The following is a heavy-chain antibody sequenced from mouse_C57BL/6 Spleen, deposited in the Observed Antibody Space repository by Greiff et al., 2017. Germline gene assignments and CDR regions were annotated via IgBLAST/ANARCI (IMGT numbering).Heavy chain of an antibody. CDR1: GYTFTSYW. CDR2: IDPSDSET. D-gene: IGHD1-1*01. Sequence: QVQLKQPGAELVRPGSSVKLSCKASGYTFTSYWMHWVKQRPIQGLEWIGNIDPSDSETHYNQKFKDKATLTVDKSSSTAHMQLSSLTSEDSAVYYCARLGFTTVVDYWGQGTTLTVSS. V-gene: IGHV1-52*01. CDR3: ARLGFTTVVDY. J-gene: IGHJ2*01.